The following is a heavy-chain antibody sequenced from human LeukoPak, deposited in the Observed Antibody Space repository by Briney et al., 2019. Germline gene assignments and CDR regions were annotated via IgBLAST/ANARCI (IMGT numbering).Heavy chain of an antibody. CDR3: LNSGFDP. J-gene: IGHJ5*02. CDR2: ISPNGVIT. CDR1: GFTFSSHG. D-gene: IGHD6-19*01. V-gene: IGHV3-23*01. Sequence: GGSLRLSCAASGFTFSSHGMNWVRQAPGKGLGWVSGISPNGVITYYADSVKGRFIISRDNYKNRLFLQMNRLTPDDTALYYCLNSGFDPWGQGTLVTVSS.